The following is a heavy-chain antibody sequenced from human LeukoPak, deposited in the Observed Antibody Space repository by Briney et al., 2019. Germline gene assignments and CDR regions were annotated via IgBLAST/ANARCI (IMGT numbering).Heavy chain of an antibody. Sequence: GGSLRLSCAASGFTVSDNYMTWVRQAPGMGLEWVGVVFNGGSTHYADSVRDRFTISRDYSKNTLYLQMNSLRAEDTAVYYCTRDVRCGGDCYSIYWGQGTLVTVSS. J-gene: IGHJ4*02. CDR3: TRDVRCGGDCYSIY. V-gene: IGHV3-66*01. CDR2: VFNGGST. D-gene: IGHD2-21*02. CDR1: GFTVSDNY.